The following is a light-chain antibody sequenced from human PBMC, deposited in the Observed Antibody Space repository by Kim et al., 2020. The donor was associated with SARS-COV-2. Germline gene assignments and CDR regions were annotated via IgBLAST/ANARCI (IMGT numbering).Light chain of an antibody. CDR3: QQGSTTPYT. CDR1: QTVGTN. J-gene: IGKJ3*01. CDR2: AAS. Sequence: ASIGEKVTMSCRASQTVGTNLNWYQQKTGKAPKLLIYAASGLQTGVPSRFSGAGSGTDFTLTINSLQPEDFATYYCQQGSTTPYTFGPGTKVDIK. V-gene: IGKV1-39*01.